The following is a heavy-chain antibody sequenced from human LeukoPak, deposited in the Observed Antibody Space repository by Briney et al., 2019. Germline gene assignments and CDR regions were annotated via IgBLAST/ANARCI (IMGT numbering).Heavy chain of an antibody. V-gene: IGHV4-61*02. CDR3: ARDYIAAAPQYNRFDP. CDR1: GGSISSGSYY. CDR2: IYTSGST. J-gene: IGHJ5*02. Sequence: KPSETLSLTCTVSGGSISSGSYYWSWIRQPAGKGLEWIGRIYTSGSTNYNLSLKSRVTISVDTSKNQFSLKLSSVTAADTAVYYCARDYIAAAPQYNRFDPWGQGTLVTVSS. D-gene: IGHD6-13*01.